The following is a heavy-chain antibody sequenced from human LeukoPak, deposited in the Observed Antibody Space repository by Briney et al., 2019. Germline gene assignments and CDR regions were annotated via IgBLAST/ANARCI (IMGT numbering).Heavy chain of an antibody. Sequence: SETLSLTCAVSGDSISSSNWWSWVRQPPGNGLEWIGEIYHSGSTNYNPSLKSRVIISVDRSKNQFSLKLSSVTAADTAVYYCARHAIAAANLYNWFDPWGQGTLVTVSS. CDR1: GDSISSSNW. D-gene: IGHD6-13*01. CDR2: IYHSGST. J-gene: IGHJ5*02. CDR3: ARHAIAAANLYNWFDP. V-gene: IGHV4-4*02.